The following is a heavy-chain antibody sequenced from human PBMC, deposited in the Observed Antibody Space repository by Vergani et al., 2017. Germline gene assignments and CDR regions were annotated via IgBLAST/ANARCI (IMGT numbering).Heavy chain of an antibody. V-gene: IGHV4-31*11. CDR3: ARVDTQVPATSHFYYMDV. CDR2: IFYSGTT. CDR1: GGSLSSGDHC. D-gene: IGHD6-25*01. Sequence: QVQLQESGPGVVKPSQTLSLTCAVSGGSLSSGDHCWTWIRQRPGKGLEGIGYIFYSGTTYDNPCLRSRLTISVETSQNQFSLKLRAVTAADTAVYYCARVDTQVPATSHFYYMDVWGKGTTVTVSS. J-gene: IGHJ6*03.